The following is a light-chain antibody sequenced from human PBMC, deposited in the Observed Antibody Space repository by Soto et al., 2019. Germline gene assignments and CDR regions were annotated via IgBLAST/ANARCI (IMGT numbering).Light chain of an antibody. CDR2: AAS. Sequence: DIQLTQSPSFLSASVGDRVTITCRASQGISSYLAWYQQKPGKAPKLLIYAASTLQSGVPSRFSGSGSGTEFTLTISSLQPEDFATYYCQQLNSWTYTFGQGTKLEIK. CDR1: QGISSY. V-gene: IGKV1-9*01. CDR3: QQLNSWTYT. J-gene: IGKJ2*01.